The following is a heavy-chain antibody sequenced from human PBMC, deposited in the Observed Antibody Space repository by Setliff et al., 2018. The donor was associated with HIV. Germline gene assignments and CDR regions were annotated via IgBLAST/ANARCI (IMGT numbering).Heavy chain of an antibody. Sequence: ASVKVSCKASGYTFTSYDINWVRQATGQGLEWMGWMNPNSGNTGYAQKFQGRVTMTRNTSISTAYMELSSLRSEDTAVYYCAPSSSWNFDAFDIWGQGTMVTVSS. V-gene: IGHV1-8*01. J-gene: IGHJ3*02. CDR1: GYTFTSYD. CDR3: APSSSWNFDAFDI. CDR2: MNPNSGNT. D-gene: IGHD6-13*01.